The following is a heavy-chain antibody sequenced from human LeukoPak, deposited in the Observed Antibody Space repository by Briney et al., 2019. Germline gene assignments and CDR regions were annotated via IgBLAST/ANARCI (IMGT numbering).Heavy chain of an antibody. V-gene: IGHV1-2*02. CDR1: GYTFTGYY. J-gene: IGHJ4*02. Sequence: ASVKVSCKASGYTFTGYYMHWVRQAPGQGLEWTGWINPNSGGTNYAQKFQGRVTMTRDTSISTAYMELSRLRSDDTAVYYCARGGEYYYGSGTYYFDYWGQGTLVTVSS. D-gene: IGHD3-10*01. CDR2: INPNSGGT. CDR3: ARGGEYYYGSGTYYFDY.